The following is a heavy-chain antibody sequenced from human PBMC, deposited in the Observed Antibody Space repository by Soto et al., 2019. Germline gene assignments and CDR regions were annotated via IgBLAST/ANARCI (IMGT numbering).Heavy chain of an antibody. Sequence: PSETLSLTCTVSGGSINSYYWSWIRQPAGKGLEWIGHIHSSGSTNYNPSLKSRVTMSVDTSKNQFSLRLMSLTAADTAVYYCARDQGVAAAGITWFDPWGQGSLVTVS. D-gene: IGHD6-13*01. V-gene: IGHV4-4*07. CDR2: IHSSGST. CDR1: GGSINSYY. J-gene: IGHJ5*02. CDR3: ARDQGVAAAGITWFDP.